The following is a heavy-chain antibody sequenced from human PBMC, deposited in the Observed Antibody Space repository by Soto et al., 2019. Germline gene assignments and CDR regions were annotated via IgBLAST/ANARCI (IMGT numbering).Heavy chain of an antibody. D-gene: IGHD3-10*01. J-gene: IGHJ3*02. CDR3: AKGMVRGVILDAIDI. CDR2: IRGCGDST. CDR1: GFTFSSYA. Sequence: EVQLLESGGDLVQPGGSLRLSCAASGFTFSSYAMSWVRQAPGKGLEWVSTIRGCGDSTYYPDSVKGRFTISRDNSKITLYLQMHSLRAEDTALFYCAKGMVRGVILDAIDIWGQGTMVTVSS. V-gene: IGHV3-23*01.